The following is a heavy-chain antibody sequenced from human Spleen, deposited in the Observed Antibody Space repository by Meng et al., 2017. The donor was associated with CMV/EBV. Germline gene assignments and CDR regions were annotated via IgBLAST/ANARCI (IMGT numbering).Heavy chain of an antibody. D-gene: IGHD2-2*01. CDR2: TSASGDTI. CDR1: GFIFSSYE. CDR3: ASGIVVPAAIGWFDP. V-gene: IGHV3-48*03. Sequence: GESLKISCGASGFIFSSYEMNWVRQAPGKGLEWVSYTSASGDTIYYADSVRGRFTISRDNAKNSLYLQMNSLRAEDTAVYYCASGIVVPAAIGWFDPWGQGTLVTVSS. J-gene: IGHJ5*02.